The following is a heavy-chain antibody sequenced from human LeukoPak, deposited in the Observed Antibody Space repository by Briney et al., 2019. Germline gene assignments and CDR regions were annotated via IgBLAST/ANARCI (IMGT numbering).Heavy chain of an antibody. J-gene: IGHJ6*02. CDR1: GGSFSGYY. V-gene: IGHV4-34*01. D-gene: IGHD5-18*01. CDR2: INHSGST. Sequence: SETLSLTCAVYGGSFSGYYWSWIRQPPGKGLEWIGEINHSGSTNYNPSLKSRVTISVDTSKNRFSLKLSSVTAADTAVYYCASFSRGYSYGFGSGHYYYYYGMDVWGQGTTVTVS. CDR3: ASFSRGYSYGFGSGHYYYYYGMDV.